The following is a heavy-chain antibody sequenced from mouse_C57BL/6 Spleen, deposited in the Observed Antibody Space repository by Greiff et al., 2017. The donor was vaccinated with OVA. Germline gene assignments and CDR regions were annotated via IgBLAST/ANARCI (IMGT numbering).Heavy chain of an antibody. V-gene: IGHV1-15*01. D-gene: IGHD3-2*02. CDR3: TRGGSGYAWFAY. J-gene: IGHJ3*01. Sequence: QVQLQQSGAELVRPGASVTLSCKASGYTFTDYEMHWVKQTPVHGLEWIGAIDPETGGTAYNQKFKGKAILTADKSSSTAYMELRSLTSEDSAVCYCTRGGSGYAWFAYWGQGTLVTVSA. CDR1: GYTFTDYE. CDR2: IDPETGGT.